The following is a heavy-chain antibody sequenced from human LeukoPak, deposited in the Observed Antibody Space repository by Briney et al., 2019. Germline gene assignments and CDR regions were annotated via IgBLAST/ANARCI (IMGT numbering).Heavy chain of an antibody. CDR2: IYYSGSA. V-gene: IGHV4-31*03. CDR3: ARWVDYGDYRRAFDI. D-gene: IGHD4-17*01. Sequence: SETLSLTCTVSSGSISTTYYYWSWIRQHPGKGLEWIGYIYYSGSAYYNPSLKSRVTISLDTSKNQFSLKLGSVTAADTAVYYCARWVDYGDYRRAFDIWGQGTMVTVSS. J-gene: IGHJ3*02. CDR1: SGSISTTYYY.